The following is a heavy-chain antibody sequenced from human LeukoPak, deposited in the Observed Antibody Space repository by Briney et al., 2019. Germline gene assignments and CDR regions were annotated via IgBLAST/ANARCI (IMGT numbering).Heavy chain of an antibody. Sequence: GASVKVSCKASGYTFTSYGISWVRHGPGQGLEWMGWISAYDGNTNYAQKLQGRDTTTTDTSTSTAYMELRSLRSDDTAVYYSARDPRGGYSSSWADAFDIWGQGTMVTVSS. V-gene: IGHV1-18*01. CDR2: ISAYDGNT. D-gene: IGHD6-13*01. CDR1: GYTFTSYG. J-gene: IGHJ3*02. CDR3: ARDPRGGYSSSWADAFDI.